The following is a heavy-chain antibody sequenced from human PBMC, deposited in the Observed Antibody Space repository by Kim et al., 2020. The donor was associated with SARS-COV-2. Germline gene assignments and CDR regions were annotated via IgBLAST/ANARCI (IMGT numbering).Heavy chain of an antibody. CDR2: ISSSSYI. CDR1: GFTFSSYS. D-gene: IGHD5-12*01. J-gene: IGHJ4*02. CDR3: ARIRDGYNKDY. V-gene: IGHV3-21*01. Sequence: GGSLRLSCAASGFTFSSYSMNWVRQAPGKGLEWVSSISSSSYIYYADSVKGRFTISRDNAKNSLYLQMNSLRAEDTAVYYCARIRDGYNKDYWGQGTLVTVSS.